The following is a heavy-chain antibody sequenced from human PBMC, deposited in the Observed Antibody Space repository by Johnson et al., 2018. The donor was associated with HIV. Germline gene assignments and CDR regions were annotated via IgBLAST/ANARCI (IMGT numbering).Heavy chain of an antibody. Sequence: QVQLVESGGGVVQPGRSLRLSCAASGFTFSNYAIHWVRQAPGKGLECVAAISYDGSNKYYADSVKGRFTISRDNSKNTLYLQMNSLRAEDTAVYYCARDRGGGSYHDAFDIWGQGTMVTVSS. D-gene: IGHD1-26*01. V-gene: IGHV3-30*04. CDR2: ISYDGSNK. J-gene: IGHJ3*02. CDR3: ARDRGGGSYHDAFDI. CDR1: GFTFSNYA.